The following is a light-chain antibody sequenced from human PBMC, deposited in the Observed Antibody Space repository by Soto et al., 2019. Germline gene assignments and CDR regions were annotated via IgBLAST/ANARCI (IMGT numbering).Light chain of an antibody. CDR2: AAS. CDR3: QQYQIDWT. Sequence: DIQLTQSPSFLSASVGDRVTITCRASQTISSWLAWYQQKPGKAPKRLIYAASSLQSGVPSRFSGSGSGTEFTLTISSLQPDDFATYYCQQYQIDWTFGQGTKVDIK. CDR1: QTISSW. V-gene: IGKV1-5*01. J-gene: IGKJ1*01.